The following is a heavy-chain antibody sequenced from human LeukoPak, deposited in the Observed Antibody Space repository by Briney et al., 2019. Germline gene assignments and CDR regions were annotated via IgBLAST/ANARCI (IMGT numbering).Heavy chain of an antibody. D-gene: IGHD4-23*01. V-gene: IGHV3-30*02. J-gene: IGHJ4*02. Sequence: GGSLRLSCAASGFTFSSYGMNWVRQAPGKGLGWVAFIRYDGSNKYYADSVKGRFTISRDNSKNTLYLQMNSLRAEDTAVYYCAKDVETTVVTDYFDYWGQGTLVTVSS. CDR3: AKDVETTVVTDYFDY. CDR1: GFTFSSYG. CDR2: IRYDGSNK.